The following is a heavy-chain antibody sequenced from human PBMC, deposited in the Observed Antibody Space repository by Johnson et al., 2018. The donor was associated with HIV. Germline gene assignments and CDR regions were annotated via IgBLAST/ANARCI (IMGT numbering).Heavy chain of an antibody. CDR3: ATGGTGGAFDI. CDR1: GFTFSSYG. Sequence: QVQLVESGGGVVQPGRSLRLSCAASGFTFSSYGMHWVRQAPGKGLEWVAVISYDGSNKYYADSVKGRFTISRDNSKNTLYLQMNSLRAEETAVYYCATGGTGGAFDIWGQGTMVTVSS. CDR2: ISYDGSNK. D-gene: IGHD3-16*01. V-gene: IGHV3-30*03. J-gene: IGHJ3*02.